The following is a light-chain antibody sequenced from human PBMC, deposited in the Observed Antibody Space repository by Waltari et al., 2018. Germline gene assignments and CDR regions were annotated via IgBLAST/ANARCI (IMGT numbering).Light chain of an antibody. CDR2: GAS. V-gene: IGKV3-20*01. Sequence: EIVLTQSPGTLSLSPGDRATLSCRASQSLSSTYLAWYQQKPVQAPRLLIYGASSRATGIPDRFSGSGSGTDFTLTVSRLEPADFAVYYCQQYGSSLITFGQGTRLEIK. CDR1: QSLSSTY. J-gene: IGKJ5*01. CDR3: QQYGSSLIT.